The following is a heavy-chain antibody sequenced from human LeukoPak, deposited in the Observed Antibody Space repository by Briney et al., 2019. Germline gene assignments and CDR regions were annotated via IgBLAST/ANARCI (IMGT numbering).Heavy chain of an antibody. V-gene: IGHV3-30*18. J-gene: IGHJ4*02. CDR3: AKDLNAWGNYRSTSDY. CDR1: GFTFSSFG. Sequence: PGRSLRLSCAASGFTFSSFGIHWVRQAPGKGLEWVAVISYDGNNQYYADSVKGRFTISRDNSKNTLYLQMNSLRAEDTALYYCAKDLNAWGNYRSTSDYWGQGTLVTVSS. CDR2: ISYDGNNQ. D-gene: IGHD3-16*02.